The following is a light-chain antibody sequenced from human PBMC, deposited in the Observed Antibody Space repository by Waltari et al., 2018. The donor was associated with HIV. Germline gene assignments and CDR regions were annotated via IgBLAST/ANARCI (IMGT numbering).Light chain of an antibody. Sequence: EIVMTQSPATLSVSPGERATLSCRASQSVSSNLAWYQQKRGQAPRLLIYDASTRATGIPARFSGSGSGTDFTLTISSLQSEDFAVYYCQQYNNWRGTFGQGTKLEIK. V-gene: IGKV3-15*01. CDR2: DAS. J-gene: IGKJ2*01. CDR1: QSVSSN. CDR3: QQYNNWRGT.